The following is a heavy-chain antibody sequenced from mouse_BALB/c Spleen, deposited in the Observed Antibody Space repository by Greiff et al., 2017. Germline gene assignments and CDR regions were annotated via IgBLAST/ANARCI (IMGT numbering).Heavy chain of an antibody. Sequence: EVQLQESGAELVRSGASVKLSCTASGFNIKDYYMHWVKQRPEQGLEWIGWIDPENGDTEYAPKFQGKATMTADTSSNTAYLQLSSLTSEDTAVYYCNYYGSFAYWGQGTLVTVSA. D-gene: IGHD1-2*01. V-gene: IGHV14-4*02. CDR1: GFNIKDYY. CDR2: IDPENGDT. CDR3: NYYGSFAY. J-gene: IGHJ3*01.